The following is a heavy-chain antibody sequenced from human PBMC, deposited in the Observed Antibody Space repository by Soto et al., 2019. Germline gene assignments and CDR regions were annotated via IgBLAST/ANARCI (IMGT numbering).Heavy chain of an antibody. J-gene: IGHJ4*02. V-gene: IGHV1-2*04. Sequence: QVQLVQSGAEVKKPGASVKVSCRASGYTFTGYYMHWVRQAPGQGLEWMGWINPNSGGTNYAQNLQGWVPMTRDTSISTAYMELSRLRSDDTAVYYCARTHCSSTRCYVGSWDYWGQGTLVTVSS. CDR2: INPNSGGT. CDR1: GYTFTGYY. D-gene: IGHD2-2*01. CDR3: ARTHCSSTRCYVGSWDY.